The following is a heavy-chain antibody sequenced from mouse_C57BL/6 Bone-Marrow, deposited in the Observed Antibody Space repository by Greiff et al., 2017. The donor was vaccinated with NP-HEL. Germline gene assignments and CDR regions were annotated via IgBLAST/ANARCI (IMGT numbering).Heavy chain of an antibody. CDR1: GFNIKDDY. J-gene: IGHJ3*01. V-gene: IGHV14-4*01. Sequence: VQLQQSGAGLVRPGASVKLSCTASGFNIKDDYMHWVKQRPEQGLEWIGWIDPENGDTEYASKFQGKATITADTSSNTAYLQLSSLTSEDTAVYYCTTDGYYSFAYWGQGTLVTVSA. CDR2: IDPENGDT. D-gene: IGHD2-3*01. CDR3: TTDGYYSFAY.